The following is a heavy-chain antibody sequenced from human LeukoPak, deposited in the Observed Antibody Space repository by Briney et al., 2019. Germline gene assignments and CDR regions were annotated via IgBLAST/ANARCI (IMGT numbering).Heavy chain of an antibody. D-gene: IGHD1-7*01. J-gene: IGHJ5*02. CDR1: GGSISSYY. CDR2: ISYSGST. CDR3: ARDNWNYASFWFDP. Sequence: SETLSLTCTVSGGSISSYYWSWIRQPPGKGLEWIGYISYSGSTNYNPSLKSRVSISVETSKNQFSLKLSSVTAADTAVYYCARDNWNYASFWFDPWGQGTLVTVSS. V-gene: IGHV4-59*01.